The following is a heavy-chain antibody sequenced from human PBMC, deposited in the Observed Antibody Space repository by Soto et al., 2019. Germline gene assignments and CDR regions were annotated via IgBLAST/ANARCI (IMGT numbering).Heavy chain of an antibody. CDR1: GYTFTGYY. D-gene: IGHD3-10*01. V-gene: IGHV1-2*04. CDR2: INPNSGGT. CDR3: ARESYYGSGYYYYGMDV. J-gene: IGHJ6*02. Sequence: GASVKVSCKASGYTFTGYYMHWVRQAPGQGLEWMGWINPNSGGTNYAQKFQGWVTMTRDTSISTAYMELSRLRSDDTAVYYCARESYYGSGYYYYGMDVWGQGTTVTVSS.